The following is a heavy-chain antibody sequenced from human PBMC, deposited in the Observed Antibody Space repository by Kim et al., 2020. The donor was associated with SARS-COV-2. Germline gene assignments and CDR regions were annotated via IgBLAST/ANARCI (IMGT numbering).Heavy chain of an antibody. Sequence: FQGRVTITADKSTSTAYMELSSLRSEDTAVYYCAREPFNYYDSRTDGMDVWGQGTTVTVSS. CDR3: AREPFNYYDSRTDGMDV. V-gene: IGHV1-69*04. D-gene: IGHD3-22*01. J-gene: IGHJ6*02.